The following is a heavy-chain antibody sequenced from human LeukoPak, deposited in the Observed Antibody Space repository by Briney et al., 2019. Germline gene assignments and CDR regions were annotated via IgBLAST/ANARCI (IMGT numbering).Heavy chain of an antibody. CDR1: GASIISPYW. CDR3: VRTPRD. D-gene: IGHD2-21*01. J-gene: IGHJ4*02. CDR2: IYHDGST. V-gene: IGHV4-4*02. Sequence: SETLSLTCAVSGASIISPYWLTWVRQPPGKGLEWVGEIYHDGSTNYNPSLKSRLSVSLDKSRNQFSLKLSFVTAADTAVYYCVRTPRDWGQGILVTVSS.